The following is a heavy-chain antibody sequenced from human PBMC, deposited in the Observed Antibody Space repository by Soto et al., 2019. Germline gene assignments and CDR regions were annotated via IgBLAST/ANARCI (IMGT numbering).Heavy chain of an antibody. J-gene: IGHJ6*02. CDR3: AKVGLQFLRSPGRAMDV. CDR1: GGTFSSYA. Sequence: QVQLVQSGAEVKKPGSSVKVSCKASGGTFSSYAISWVRQAPGQGLEWMGGIIPIFATAKYAQKFQGRVTITADESTSTAYIELSSLRSEDTAVYYCAKVGLQFLRSPGRAMDVWGQGTTVTVSS. D-gene: IGHD5-12*01. V-gene: IGHV1-69*12. CDR2: IIPIFATA.